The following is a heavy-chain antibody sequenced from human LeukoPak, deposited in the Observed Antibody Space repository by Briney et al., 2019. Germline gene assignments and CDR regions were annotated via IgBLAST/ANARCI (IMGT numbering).Heavy chain of an antibody. V-gene: IGHV1-69*06. D-gene: IGHD5-12*01. J-gene: IGHJ6*03. CDR3: ARGTYSAYDLGSYMDV. CDR2: ITPMFGTT. CDR1: GYTFTSYG. Sequence: GASVKVSCKASGYTFTSYGISWVRQAPGHGLEWMGGITPMFGTTNYAQNFQGRVTIIADKSTSTAYMELSSLRSEDTAVYYCARGTYSAYDLGSYMDVWGKGTTVIVSS.